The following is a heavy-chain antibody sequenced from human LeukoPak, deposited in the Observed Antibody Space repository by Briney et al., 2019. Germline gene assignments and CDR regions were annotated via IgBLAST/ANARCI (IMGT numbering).Heavy chain of an antibody. Sequence: PGGSLRLSCAASGFTFSSYAMHWVRQAPGKGLEWVAVISYDGSNKYYADSVKGRFTISRDNAKNSLYLQMNSLSAEDTAVYYCARPMEGYSGSGSWYFDYWGQGTLVTVSS. CDR2: ISYDGSNK. D-gene: IGHD3-10*01. J-gene: IGHJ4*02. V-gene: IGHV3-30*04. CDR1: GFTFSSYA. CDR3: ARPMEGYSGSGSWYFDY.